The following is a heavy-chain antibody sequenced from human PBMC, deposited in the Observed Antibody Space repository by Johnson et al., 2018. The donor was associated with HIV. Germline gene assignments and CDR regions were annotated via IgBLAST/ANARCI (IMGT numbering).Heavy chain of an antibody. Sequence: QVQLVESGGGVVQPGRSLRLSCAASGFTFSSYGMHWVRQAPGKGLEWVAVISYDGSNKYYAYSVKGRFTISRDNSKNTLYLQMNSLRAEDTAVYYCARDQEQLVPWDAFDIWGQGTMVTVSS. CDR1: GFTFSSYG. CDR2: ISYDGSNK. CDR3: ARDQEQLVPWDAFDI. V-gene: IGHV3-30*19. J-gene: IGHJ3*02. D-gene: IGHD6-6*01.